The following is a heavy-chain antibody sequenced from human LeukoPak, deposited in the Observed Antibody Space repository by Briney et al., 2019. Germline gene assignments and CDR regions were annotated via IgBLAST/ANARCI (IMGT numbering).Heavy chain of an antibody. CDR2: IYSGGST. CDR3: ASGGKYCTGGACYGD. D-gene: IGHD2-8*02. CDR1: GFIVSSDY. J-gene: IGHJ4*02. Sequence: GGSLRLSCAASGFIVSSDYISWVRQTPGKGLEWVSVIYSGGSTFYADSVKGRFTISRDNSKNTVYLQMNSLGGEDTAVFYCASGGKYCTGGACYGDWGQGTLVTVSS. V-gene: IGHV3-53*01.